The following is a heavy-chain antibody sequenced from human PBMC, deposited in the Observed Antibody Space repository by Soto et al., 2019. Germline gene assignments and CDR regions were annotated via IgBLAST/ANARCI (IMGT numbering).Heavy chain of an antibody. CDR2: ICPGDSDT. Sequence: EVQLVQSGAEVKKPGESLKISCKGSGYSFTNYWIGWVRQMPGKGLEWMGIICPGDSDTRYSPSFQGQVTLSADKSISTAYLQWSSLKASDTAMYYCARLKRDGHNYSPLYYWGQGTLVTVSS. V-gene: IGHV5-51*03. D-gene: IGHD5-12*01. J-gene: IGHJ4*02. CDR1: GYSFTNYW. CDR3: ARLKRDGHNYSPLYY.